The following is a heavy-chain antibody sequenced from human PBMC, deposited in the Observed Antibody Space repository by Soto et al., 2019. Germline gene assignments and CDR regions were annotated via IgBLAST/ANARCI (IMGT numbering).Heavy chain of an antibody. CDR3: ARAQSSGNYYSDY. J-gene: IGHJ4*02. V-gene: IGHV3-33*01. CDR1: GFTFSSYA. Sequence: VQLVESGGGVVQPGRSLRLSCAASGFTFSSYAMHWVRQAPGKGLEWVAVIWYDGTNKYYADSVKGRFTISRDNSKNTLYLQMNSLRAEDTAVYYCARAQSSGNYYSDYWGQGTLVTVSS. CDR2: IWYDGTNK. D-gene: IGHD1-26*01.